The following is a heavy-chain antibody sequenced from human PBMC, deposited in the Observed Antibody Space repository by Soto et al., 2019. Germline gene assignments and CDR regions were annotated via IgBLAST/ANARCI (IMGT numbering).Heavy chain of an antibody. CDR2: ISGSGGST. J-gene: IGHJ6*02. CDR1: GFTFSSYA. V-gene: IGHV3-23*01. Sequence: EVQLLESGGGLVQPGGSLRLSCAASGFTFSSYAMSWVRQAPGKGLEWVSAISGSGGSTYYADSVKGRFTISRDNPKNTLYLQMNSLRAEDTAVYYCAKDSTEVAVDYYYGMDVWGQGTTVTVSS. CDR3: AKDSTEVAVDYYYGMDV. D-gene: IGHD6-19*01.